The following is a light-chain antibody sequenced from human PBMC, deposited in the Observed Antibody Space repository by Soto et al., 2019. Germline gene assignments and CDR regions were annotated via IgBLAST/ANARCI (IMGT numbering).Light chain of an antibody. CDR2: AAS. CDR3: LQHTTSPWT. J-gene: IGKJ1*01. Sequence: DIQMTQSPSSLSASIGDRVTITCRSSQVITNDLGWYQQKPGKAPKRLIYAASTLQSGAPSTFSGSGSGTEFPLTISRPQPEDLAPDYGLQHTTSPWTFGQGTKVEIK. V-gene: IGKV1-17*01. CDR1: QVITND.